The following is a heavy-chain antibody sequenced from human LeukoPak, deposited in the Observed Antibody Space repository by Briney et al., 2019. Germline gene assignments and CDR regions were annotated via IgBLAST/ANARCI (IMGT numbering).Heavy chain of an antibody. CDR2: IYYSGST. CDR1: GGSISSGGYY. V-gene: IGHV4-61*08. Sequence: PSETLSLTCTVSGGSISSGGYYWSWIRQHPGKGLEWIGYIYYSGSTNYNPSLKSRVTISVDTSKNQFSLKLSSVTAADTAVYYCARVRLAAPGDASMSEYCWFDPWGQGTLVTVSS. J-gene: IGHJ5*02. D-gene: IGHD6-25*01. CDR3: ARVRLAAPGDASMSEYCWFDP.